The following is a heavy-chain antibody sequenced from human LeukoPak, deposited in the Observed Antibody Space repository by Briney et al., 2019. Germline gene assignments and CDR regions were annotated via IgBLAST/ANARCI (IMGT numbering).Heavy chain of an antibody. V-gene: IGHV4-59*11. CDR1: GGSISSHY. CDR2: IYYSGST. CDR3: ARGAYGSGSYEDWFDP. Sequence: SETLSLTCTDSGGSISSHYWSWIRQPPGKGLEWIGYIYYSGSTNYNPSLKSRVTISVDTSKNQFSLKLSSVTAADTAVYYCARGAYGSGSYEDWFDPWGQGTLVTVSS. J-gene: IGHJ5*02. D-gene: IGHD3-10*01.